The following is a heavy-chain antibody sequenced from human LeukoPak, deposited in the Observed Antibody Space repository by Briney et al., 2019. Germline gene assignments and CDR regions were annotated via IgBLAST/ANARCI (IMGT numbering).Heavy chain of an antibody. CDR2: IYHSGST. D-gene: IGHD2-15*01. CDR3: ARVVVVAAVWLDP. Sequence: SETLSLTCTVSGGSISSYYWGWIRQPPGKGLEWIGSIYHSGSTYYNPSLKSRVTISVDTSKNQFSLKLSSVTAADTAVYYCARVVVVAAVWLDPWGQGTLVTVSS. V-gene: IGHV4-38-2*02. CDR1: GGSISSYY. J-gene: IGHJ5*02.